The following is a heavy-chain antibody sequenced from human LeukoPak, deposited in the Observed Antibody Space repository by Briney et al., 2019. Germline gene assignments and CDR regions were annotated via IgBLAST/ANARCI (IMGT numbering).Heavy chain of an antibody. Sequence: PSETLSLTCTVSGGSISSYYWSWIRQPPGKGPEWIGYIYYSGSTNYNPSLKSRVTISVDTSKNQFSLKLSSVTAADTAVYYCARVHFWSGHNWFDPWGQGTLVTVSS. CDR3: ARVHFWSGHNWFDP. CDR2: IYYSGST. CDR1: GGSISSYY. D-gene: IGHD3-3*02. V-gene: IGHV4-59*01. J-gene: IGHJ5*02.